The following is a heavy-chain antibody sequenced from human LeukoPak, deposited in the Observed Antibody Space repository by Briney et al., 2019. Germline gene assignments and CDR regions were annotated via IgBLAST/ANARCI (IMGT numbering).Heavy chain of an antibody. CDR3: ARGTHWFDP. D-gene: IGHD2-15*01. CDR1: GVSFSGYY. Sequence: SETLSLTCAVYGVSFSGYYWYWIRQPPGKGLEWIGEINHSGSTNYNPSLKSRVTISVDTSKNQFSLRLRSVTAADTAVYYCARGTHWFDPWGQGTLVTVSS. CDR2: INHSGST. V-gene: IGHV4-34*01. J-gene: IGHJ5*02.